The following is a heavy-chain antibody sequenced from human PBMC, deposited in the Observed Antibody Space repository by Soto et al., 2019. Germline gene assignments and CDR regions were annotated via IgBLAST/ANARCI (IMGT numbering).Heavy chain of an antibody. V-gene: IGHV1-69*12. J-gene: IGHJ6*02. Sequence: QVQLVQSGAEVKKPGSSVKVSRKASGGTFSSYAISWVLQAPGQGLEWLGGLIPIFGTANYAQKFQGRVTITADESTSTAYMELSSLRSEDTAVYYCARVLEYSGSYYPYDGMDVWGQGTTVTVSS. CDR3: ARVLEYSGSYYPYDGMDV. D-gene: IGHD1-26*01. CDR1: GGTFSSYA. CDR2: LIPIFGTA.